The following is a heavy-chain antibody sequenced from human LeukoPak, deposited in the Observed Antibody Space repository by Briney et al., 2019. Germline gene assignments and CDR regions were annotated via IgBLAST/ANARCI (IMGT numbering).Heavy chain of an antibody. CDR3: VRSSDWAFFDH. J-gene: IGHJ4*02. Sequence: GGSLRLSCEGSAFIFSGHWMNWVRQTPGKGLEWVASIKEDGSERQYVDSVKGRFSISRDNTKGSLFLQLNSLRAEDTAVYFCVRSSDWAFFDHWGQGALVTVSS. CDR2: IKEDGSER. V-gene: IGHV3-7*01. D-gene: IGHD3/OR15-3a*01. CDR1: AFIFSGHW.